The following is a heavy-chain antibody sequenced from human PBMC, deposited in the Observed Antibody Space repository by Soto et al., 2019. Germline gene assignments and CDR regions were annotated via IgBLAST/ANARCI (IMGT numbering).Heavy chain of an antibody. CDR3: ARIDSSLSPFMV. J-gene: IGHJ4*02. V-gene: IGHV4-39*01. Sequence: PSETLSLTCTVSGGSISNSNYYWGWIRQPPGKGLEWIGSIYYTGNTYYNPSLKSRVTISVDTSKNQFSLKLGSVTAADTAVYYCARIDSSLSPFMVWGQGTLVTVSS. CDR1: GGSISNSNYY. CDR2: IYYTGNT. D-gene: IGHD3-22*01.